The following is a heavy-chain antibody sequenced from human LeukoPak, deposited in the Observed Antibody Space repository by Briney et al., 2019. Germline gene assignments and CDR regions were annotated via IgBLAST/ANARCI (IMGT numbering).Heavy chain of an antibody. CDR1: GFTFDDYD. D-gene: IGHD6-13*01. CDR3: AKDMTSIAAAGTVLTGAGGVSGFDY. J-gene: IGHJ4*02. V-gene: IGHV3-9*01. CDR2: ISWSSGSI. Sequence: QAGRSLRLSCAASGFTFDDYDMRWVRQAPGKGLEWVSGISWSSGSIGYADSVKGRFTISRDNAKNSLYLQMNSLRAEDTALYYCAKDMTSIAAAGTVLTGAGGVSGFDYWGQGTLVTVSS.